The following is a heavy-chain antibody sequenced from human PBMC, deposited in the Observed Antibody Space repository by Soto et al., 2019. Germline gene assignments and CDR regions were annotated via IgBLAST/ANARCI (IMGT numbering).Heavy chain of an antibody. D-gene: IGHD3-22*01. V-gene: IGHV1-46*01. CDR1: GYTFTSYH. CDR3: ARMLRDYDSSAPVSAFDI. J-gene: IGHJ3*02. CDR2: INPSGGST. Sequence: ASVKGSGTASGYTFTSYHMHCVRQAYEQVLEWIGTINPSGGSTSYAQKFQGRVTMTRDTSTSTVYMELSSLRSEDTAVYYCARMLRDYDSSAPVSAFDIWGQGTMVTVS.